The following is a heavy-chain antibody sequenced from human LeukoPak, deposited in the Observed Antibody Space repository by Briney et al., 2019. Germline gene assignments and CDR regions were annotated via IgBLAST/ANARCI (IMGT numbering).Heavy chain of an antibody. V-gene: IGHV4-59*01. D-gene: IGHD6-19*01. CDR2: IYYSGST. J-gene: IGHJ4*02. CDR3: ARDSGRHGVDY. Sequence: PSETLSLTCTVSGGSISSYYWSWIRQPPGKGLEWIGYIYYSGSTNYNPSLKSRVTISVDTSKNQFSLKLSSVTAADTAVYYCARDSGRHGVDYRGQGTLVTVSS. CDR1: GGSISSYY.